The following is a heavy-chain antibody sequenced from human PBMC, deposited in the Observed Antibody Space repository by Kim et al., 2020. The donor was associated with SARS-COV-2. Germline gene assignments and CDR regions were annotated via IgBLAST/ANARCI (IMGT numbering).Heavy chain of an antibody. CDR3: AREGGGYSGYGAIDY. J-gene: IGHJ4*02. Sequence: SETLSLTCTVSGGSISSSSYYLGWILPPPFPGLACLGSLDYRGSTYYNPSLKSRVTISVDTSKNQFSLKLSSVTAADTAVYYCAREGGGYSGYGAIDYWGQGTLVTVSS. CDR1: GGSISSSSYY. CDR2: LDYRGST. V-gene: IGHV4-39*07. D-gene: IGHD5-12*01.